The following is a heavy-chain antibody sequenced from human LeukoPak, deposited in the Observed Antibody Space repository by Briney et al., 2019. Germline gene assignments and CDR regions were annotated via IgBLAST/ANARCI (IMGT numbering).Heavy chain of an antibody. J-gene: IGHJ4*02. Sequence: SVKVSCKASGYTFTGSYIHWVRQAPGQGLEWMGRLSTNNGATNYAQKFQGRVTMTRDTSITTAYMELTRLTSDDTAVYYCARGGQPPGWGQRTLVTVSS. CDR3: ARGGQPPG. V-gene: IGHV1-2*06. CDR2: LSTNNGAT. CDR1: GYTFTGSY. D-gene: IGHD5-12*01.